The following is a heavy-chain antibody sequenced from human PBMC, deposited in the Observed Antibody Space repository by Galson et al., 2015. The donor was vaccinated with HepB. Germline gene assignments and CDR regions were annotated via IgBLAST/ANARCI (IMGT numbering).Heavy chain of an antibody. V-gene: IGHV4-4*07. Sequence: LSLTCTVSGGSIRSYYWRWIRQPAGEGLEWIGRVYYDGSTNYNPSLKSRIAMSVDTSKKQVSLQLRSVTAADTAVYYCAGNKYFDLWGQGTLVTVSS. CDR3: AGNKYFDL. CDR2: VYYDGST. D-gene: IGHD1/OR15-1a*01. CDR1: GGSIRSYY. J-gene: IGHJ4*02.